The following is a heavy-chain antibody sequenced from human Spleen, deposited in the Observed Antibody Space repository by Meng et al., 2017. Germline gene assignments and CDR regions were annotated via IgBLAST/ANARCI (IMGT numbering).Heavy chain of an antibody. D-gene: IGHD6-19*01. J-gene: IGHJ4*02. CDR3: ANVGGWYYFDY. CDR1: GYSFTSYS. Sequence: ASVKVSCKASGYSFTSYSINWVRQAPGQGLEWMGWINTNTGKPTYAQGFTGRFFFSLNISVRTAYLQITSLRADDTAVYYCANVGGWYYFDYWGQGTLVTVSS. CDR2: INTNTGKP. V-gene: IGHV7-4-1*02.